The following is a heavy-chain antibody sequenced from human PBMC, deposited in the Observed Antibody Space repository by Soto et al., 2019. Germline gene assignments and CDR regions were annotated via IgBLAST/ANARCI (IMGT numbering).Heavy chain of an antibody. Sequence: SETLSLTCSVSGDYIHVGGYYWTWIRQRPGKGLEWMGYIYYTGKTYYNPSLESRLTMSVDRSKNQFSLRLTSVTAADTAVYFCGRDLTSNANCIDPWGQGTMVTVSS. D-gene: IGHD2-2*01. CDR2: IYYTGKT. CDR1: GDYIHVGGYY. V-gene: IGHV4-30-4*01. CDR3: GRDLTSNANCIDP. J-gene: IGHJ5*01.